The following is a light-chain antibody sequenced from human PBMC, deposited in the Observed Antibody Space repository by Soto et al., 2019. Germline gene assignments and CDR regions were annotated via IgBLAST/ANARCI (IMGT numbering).Light chain of an antibody. CDR1: QSISFY. CDR3: QQYHSYSSWT. V-gene: IGKV1-5*01. Sequence: DIQMTQSPSTLSASVGDRVTITCRASQSISFYLAWYQQKSGKAPKVLIYDVSTLESGVPSRFCGSRSGTAFTLTISSLQPNDFATYYCQQYHSYSSWTFGQGTKVEIK. CDR2: DVS. J-gene: IGKJ1*01.